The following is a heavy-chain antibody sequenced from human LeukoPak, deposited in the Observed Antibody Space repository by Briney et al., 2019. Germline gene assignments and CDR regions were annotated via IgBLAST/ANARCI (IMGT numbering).Heavy chain of an antibody. Sequence: GGSLRLSCAASGFTFSSYSMNWVRQAPGKGLEWVSSISSSSSYIYYADSVKGRFTISRDNSKNTLYLQMNSLRAEDTAVYYCARDRRDAYDSSGYYDYWGQGTLVTVSS. CDR1: GFTFSSYS. J-gene: IGHJ4*02. CDR2: ISSSSSYI. CDR3: ARDRRDAYDSSGYYDY. V-gene: IGHV3-21*04. D-gene: IGHD3-22*01.